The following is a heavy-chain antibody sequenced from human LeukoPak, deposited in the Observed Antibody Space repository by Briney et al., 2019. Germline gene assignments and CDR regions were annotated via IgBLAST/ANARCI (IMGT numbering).Heavy chain of an antibody. V-gene: IGHV3-7*03. Sequence: GGSLRLSCTASGFTFSSYWMNWARQAPGKGLEWVASINHNGNVNYYVDSVKGRFTISRDNAKNSLYLQMSNLRAEDTAVYFCARGGGLDVWGQGATVTVSS. CDR1: GFTFSSYW. CDR2: INHNGNVN. D-gene: IGHD3-16*01. J-gene: IGHJ6*02. CDR3: ARGGGLDV.